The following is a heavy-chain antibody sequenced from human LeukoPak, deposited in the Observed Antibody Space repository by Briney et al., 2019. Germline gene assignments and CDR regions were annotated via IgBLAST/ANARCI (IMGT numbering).Heavy chain of an antibody. CDR1: GGSISSGGYS. J-gene: IGHJ6*02. Sequence: PSQTLSLTCAVSGGSISSGGYSWSWIRRPPGKGLEWIGYIYHSGSTYYNPSLKSRVTISVGTSKNQFSLKLSSVTAADTAVYYCASHLSGSYYSYYYGMDVWGQGTTVTVSS. D-gene: IGHD1-26*01. CDR2: IYHSGST. V-gene: IGHV4-30-2*01. CDR3: ASHLSGSYYSYYYGMDV.